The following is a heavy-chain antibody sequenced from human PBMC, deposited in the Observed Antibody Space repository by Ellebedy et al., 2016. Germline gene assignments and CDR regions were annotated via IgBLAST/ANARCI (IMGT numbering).Heavy chain of an antibody. J-gene: IGHJ6*03. CDR3: ARDRRATVPYYYMGV. D-gene: IGHD4-17*01. CDR1: GFTFTSYA. Sequence: GESLKISCAASGFTFTSYAMHWVRQAPGKGLGWVAVISYDGSNEYYADSVKGRFTISRDNSKNTLYLQMNSLRPEDTAAYYCARDRRATVPYYYMGVWGKGTTVTVSS. CDR2: ISYDGSNE. V-gene: IGHV3-30*04.